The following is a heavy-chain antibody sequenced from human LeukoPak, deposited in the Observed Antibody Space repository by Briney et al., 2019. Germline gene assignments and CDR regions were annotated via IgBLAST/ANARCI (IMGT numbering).Heavy chain of an antibody. Sequence: GGSLRLSCAASGCTVSTNYMSWVRQAPGKGLEWVSVIYSGGSTSYADSVKGRFTISRDKSKNTLYLQMNSLRAEDTAVYYCARDRAGSSSWYEGWFDPWGQGTLVTVSS. J-gene: IGHJ5*02. D-gene: IGHD6-13*01. CDR2: IYSGGST. CDR3: ARDRAGSSSWYEGWFDP. CDR1: GCTVSTNY. V-gene: IGHV3-53*01.